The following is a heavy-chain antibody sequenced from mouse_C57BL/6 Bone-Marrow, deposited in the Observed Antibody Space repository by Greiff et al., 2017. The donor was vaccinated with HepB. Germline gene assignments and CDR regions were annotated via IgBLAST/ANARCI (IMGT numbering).Heavy chain of an antibody. CDR3: THYDYDDGFAY. Sequence: EVQLQQSGAELVRPGASVKLSCTASGFNIKDDYMHWVKQRPEQGLEWIGWIDPENGDTEYASKFQGKATITADTSSNTAYLQLSSLTSEDTAVYYCTHYDYDDGFAYWGQGTLVTVSA. V-gene: IGHV14-4*01. CDR1: GFNIKDDY. D-gene: IGHD2-4*01. CDR2: IDPENGDT. J-gene: IGHJ3*01.